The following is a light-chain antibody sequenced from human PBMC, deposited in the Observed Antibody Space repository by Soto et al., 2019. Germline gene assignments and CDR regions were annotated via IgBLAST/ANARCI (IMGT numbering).Light chain of an antibody. V-gene: IGKV1-5*03. CDR2: KAS. CDR3: QQLWT. CDR1: QSISSW. Sequence: DIQMTQAPSTLSASVVYRVSITCRASQSISSWLAWYQQKPGKAPKLLIYKASSLESGVPSRFSGSGSGTEFTLTISSLQPDDFATYYCQQLWTFGQGTKV. J-gene: IGKJ1*01.